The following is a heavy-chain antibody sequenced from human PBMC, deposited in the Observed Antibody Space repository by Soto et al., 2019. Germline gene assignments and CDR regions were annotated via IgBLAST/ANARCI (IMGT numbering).Heavy chain of an antibody. D-gene: IGHD2-15*01. CDR1: GFTFSTYA. Sequence: GGSLRLSCAASGFTFSTYAMSWVRQAPGKGLEWVSGISGSGGRTYYADSVKGRFTISRDNPKNTLYLQMNSLRAEDTAEYYCAKDYGYCSGGRCYWDYWGRGTLVTVSS. CDR2: ISGSGGRT. V-gene: IGHV3-23*01. J-gene: IGHJ4*02. CDR3: AKDYGYCSGGRCYWDY.